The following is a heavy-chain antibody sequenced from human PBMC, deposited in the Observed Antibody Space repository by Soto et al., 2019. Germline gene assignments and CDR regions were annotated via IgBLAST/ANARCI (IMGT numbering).Heavy chain of an antibody. CDR3: ARDLSNYPLYYFDY. J-gene: IGHJ4*02. V-gene: IGHV3-33*01. CDR1: GFTFSSYG. Sequence: GGSLRLSCAASGFTFSSYGMHWVRQAPGKGLEWVAVIWYDGINKYYADSVKGRFTISRDNSKNTLYLQMNSLRAEDTAVYYCARDLSNYPLYYFDYWGQGTLVTVSS. D-gene: IGHD4-4*01. CDR2: IWYDGINK.